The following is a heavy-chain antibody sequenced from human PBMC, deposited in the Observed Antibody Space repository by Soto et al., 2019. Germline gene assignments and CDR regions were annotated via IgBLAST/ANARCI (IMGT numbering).Heavy chain of an antibody. CDR2: IYYSGST. CDR3: ARDWIRCSGDSCTNWFDP. Sequence: PSETLSLTCTVSGGSISSDYWSWIRQPPGKGLEWIGYIYYSGSTKYNPSLKSRVTMSVDTSKNQFSLKLSSVTAADTAVYYCARDWIRCSGDSCTNWFDPWAREPWSPSPQ. V-gene: IGHV4-59*01. D-gene: IGHD2-15*01. J-gene: IGHJ5*02. CDR1: GGSISSDY.